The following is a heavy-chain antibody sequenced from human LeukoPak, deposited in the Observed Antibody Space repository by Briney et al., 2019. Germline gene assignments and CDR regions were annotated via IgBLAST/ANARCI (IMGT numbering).Heavy chain of an antibody. CDR2: ISYDGSNK. CDR3: ARVQYYDSSGYEGAQYFQH. V-gene: IGHV3-30-3*01. D-gene: IGHD3-22*01. J-gene: IGHJ1*01. Sequence: GGSLRLSCAASGFTFSSYAMHWVRQVPGKGLEWVAVISYDGSNKYYADSVKGRFTISRDNSKNTLYLQMNSLRAEDTAVYYCARVQYYDSSGYEGAQYFQHWGQGTLVTVSS. CDR1: GFTFSSYA.